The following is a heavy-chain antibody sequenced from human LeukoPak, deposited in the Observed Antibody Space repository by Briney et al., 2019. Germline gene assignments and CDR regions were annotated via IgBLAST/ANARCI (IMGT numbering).Heavy chain of an antibody. CDR1: GFTFSSYG. V-gene: IGHV3-30*03. CDR3: ARYHRYYDILTGPEAYGMDV. Sequence: GGSLRLSCAASGFTFSSYGMHWVRQAPGKGLEWVAVISYDGSNKYYADSVKGRFTISRDNSKNTLYLQMNSLRAEDTAVYYCARYHRYYDILTGPEAYGMDVWGQGTTVTVSS. J-gene: IGHJ6*02. D-gene: IGHD3-9*01. CDR2: ISYDGSNK.